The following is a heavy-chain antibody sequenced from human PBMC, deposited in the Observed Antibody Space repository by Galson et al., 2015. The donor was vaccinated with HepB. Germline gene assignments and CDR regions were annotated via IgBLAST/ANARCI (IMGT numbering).Heavy chain of an antibody. D-gene: IGHD3-10*01. CDR3: ARGGIKGRGGVTH. J-gene: IGHJ4*02. CDR2: IKQDGSET. V-gene: IGHV3-7*01. Sequence: SLRLSCAASGFSFSYHWMTRVRQAPGKGLEWVANIKQDGSETDYVQSVKGRFTISRDNTKNSLFLQMNSLRVEDTAMYYCARGGIKGRGGVTHWGQGTLVPVSS. CDR1: GFSFSYHW.